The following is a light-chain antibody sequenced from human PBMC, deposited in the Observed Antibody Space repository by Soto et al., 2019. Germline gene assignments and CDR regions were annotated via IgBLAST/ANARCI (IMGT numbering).Light chain of an antibody. Sequence: DIQMTQSPPSLSASVGDRVIFTCRASQSIAGYLHWYQQKPGKAPKLLLFGASSLRDGVPSRFSGSGSGTDFTLAISSLQAEDFATYYCQQSYSTPYTFGQGNKLEIK. CDR3: QQSYSTPYT. CDR2: GAS. V-gene: IGKV1-39*01. J-gene: IGKJ2*01. CDR1: QSIAGY.